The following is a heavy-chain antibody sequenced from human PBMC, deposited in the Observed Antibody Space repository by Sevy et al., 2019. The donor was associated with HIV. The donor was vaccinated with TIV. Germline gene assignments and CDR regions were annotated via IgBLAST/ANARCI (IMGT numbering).Heavy chain of an antibody. D-gene: IGHD3-3*01. CDR2: ISGSVGSRT. CDR1: GFTFSTYA. J-gene: IGHJ4*02. V-gene: IGHV3-23*01. CDR3: AKDRDFWRAACYFDY. Sequence: GALRLSCAVSGFTFSTYAMSWVRQAPGKGLEWVSAISGSVGSRTYYADSVKGRFTISRDNSKNTLYLQMNSLRAEDTAVYYCAKDRDFWRAACYFDYWGQGTLVTVSS.